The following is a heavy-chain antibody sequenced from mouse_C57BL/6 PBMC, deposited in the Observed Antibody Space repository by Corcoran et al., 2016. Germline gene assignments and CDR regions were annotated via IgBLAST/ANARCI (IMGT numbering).Heavy chain of an antibody. CDR1: GYTFTDYY. CDR2: INPYNGGT. V-gene: IGHV1-19*01. CDR3: ARQTAQAIDY. J-gene: IGHJ2*01. D-gene: IGHD3-2*02. Sequence: EVQLQQSGPELVKPGASVKISCKASGYTFTDYYMNWVKQSHGKSLEWIGVINPYNGGTSYNQKFKGKATLTVDKSSSTAYMELNSLTSEDSAVYYCARQTAQAIDYWGQGTTLTVSS.